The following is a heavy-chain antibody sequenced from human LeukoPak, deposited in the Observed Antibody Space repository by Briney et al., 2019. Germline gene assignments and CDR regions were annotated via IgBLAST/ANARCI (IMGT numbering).Heavy chain of an antibody. D-gene: IGHD3-10*01. CDR2: IYSGGST. CDR1: GFTVSSNY. Sequence: PGGSLRLSCAASGFTVSSNYMSWVRQAPGKGLEWVSVIYSGGSTYYADSVKGRFTISRDNSKNTLYLQMNSLRAEDTAVYYCARAKYYYGSGSYPYYYYYGMDVWGQGTTVTVSS. V-gene: IGHV3-66*01. J-gene: IGHJ6*02. CDR3: ARAKYYYGSGSYPYYYYYGMDV.